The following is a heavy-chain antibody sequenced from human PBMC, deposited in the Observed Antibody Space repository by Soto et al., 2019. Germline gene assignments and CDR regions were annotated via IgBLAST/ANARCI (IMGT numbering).Heavy chain of an antibody. Sequence: QVQLVQSGAEVKKPGSSVKVSCKASGGTFSSYAISWVRQAPGQGHEWMGGINPIFGTADYAQKFQGRVAITADASTSTAYMELSSLRSEDTSVYYCASAWGPSYYYGMDVWGQGTTVTVSS. CDR3: ASAWGPSYYYGMDV. J-gene: IGHJ6*02. D-gene: IGHD3-16*01. CDR1: GGTFSSYA. V-gene: IGHV1-69*12. CDR2: INPIFGTA.